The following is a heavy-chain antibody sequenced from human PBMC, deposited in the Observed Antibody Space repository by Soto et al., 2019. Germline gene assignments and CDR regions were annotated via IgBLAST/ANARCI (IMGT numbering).Heavy chain of an antibody. Sequence: EVQLVESGGGLVKPGGSLRISCAASGFTFSRYNMNWVRQAPGKGLEWVSSVGTGSSYKYYADSVKGRFTVYRDNAKNSLYLQMNTLRADDTAVYYCARESATGPVVDFWGQGTIVTVSS. CDR1: GFTFSRYN. V-gene: IGHV3-21*01. CDR2: VGTGSSYK. J-gene: IGHJ3*01. CDR3: ARESATGPVVDF.